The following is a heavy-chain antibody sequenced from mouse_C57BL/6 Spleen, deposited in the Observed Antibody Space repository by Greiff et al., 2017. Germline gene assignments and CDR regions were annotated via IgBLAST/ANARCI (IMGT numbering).Heavy chain of an antibody. J-gene: IGHJ4*01. V-gene: IGHV5-17*01. CDR2: ISSGSSTI. CDR1: GFTFSDYG. CDR3: ARLITTGYYSMDY. Sequence: EVKLVESGGGLVKPGGSLKLSCAASGFTFSDYGMHWVRQAPEKGLEWVAYISSGSSTIYYADTVKGRFTISRDNAKNTLFLQMTSLRSEDTAMYYCARLITTGYYSMDYWGQGTSVTVSS. D-gene: IGHD2-4*01.